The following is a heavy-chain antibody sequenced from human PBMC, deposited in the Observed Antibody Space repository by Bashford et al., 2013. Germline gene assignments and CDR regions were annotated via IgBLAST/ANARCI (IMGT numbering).Heavy chain of an antibody. J-gene: IGHJ5*02. V-gene: IGHV1-8*01. CDR2: MNPNSGNT. Sequence: WVRQAPGQGLEWMGWMNPNSGNTGYAQKFQGRVTMTRNTSISTAYMELSSLRSEDTAVYYCARGKMVRGVYRYNWFDPGAREPWSPSPQ. D-gene: IGHD3-10*01. CDR3: ARGKMVRGVYRYNWFDP.